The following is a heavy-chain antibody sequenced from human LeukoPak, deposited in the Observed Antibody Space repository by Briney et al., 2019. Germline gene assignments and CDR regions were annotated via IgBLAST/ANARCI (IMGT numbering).Heavy chain of an antibody. Sequence: SETLSLTCTVSGGSISSYYWIWIRQPAGKGLEWIGRIYTSGSTNYNPSLKSRVTMSVDTSKNQFSLKLSSVTAADTAVYYCARGQVVGATTFYYYYMDVWGKGTTVTVSS. J-gene: IGHJ6*03. CDR3: ARGQVVGATTFYYYYMDV. D-gene: IGHD1-26*01. CDR1: GGSISSYY. V-gene: IGHV4-4*07. CDR2: IYTSGST.